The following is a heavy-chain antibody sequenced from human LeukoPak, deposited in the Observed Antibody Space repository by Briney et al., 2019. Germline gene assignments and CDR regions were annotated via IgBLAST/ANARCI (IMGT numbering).Heavy chain of an antibody. Sequence: GGSPRLSCAASGFTFSSYAMTWVRQAPGKGRGWVSAITDSGGDTYHADSVKGRFTISRDNSKNTLYMQMNSLRAEDTAIYYCVKGSERSRPYYFDYWGQGTLVTVSS. J-gene: IGHJ4*02. CDR3: VKGSERSRPYYFDY. D-gene: IGHD3-3*01. V-gene: IGHV3-23*01. CDR2: ITDSGGDT. CDR1: GFTFSSYA.